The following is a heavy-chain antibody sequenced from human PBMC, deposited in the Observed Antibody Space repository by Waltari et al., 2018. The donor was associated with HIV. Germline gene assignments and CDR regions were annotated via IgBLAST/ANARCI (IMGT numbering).Heavy chain of an antibody. CDR1: GGSISSSSYY. Sequence: QLQLQESGPGLVKPSETLSLTCTVSGGSISSSSYYWGWIRQPPGKGLEWIGSIYYSGSTYYNPSLKSRVTISVDTSKNQFSLKLSSVTAADTAVYYCARVVVPAAINYYYYGMDVWGQGTTVTVSS. CDR3: ARVVVPAAINYYYYGMDV. CDR2: IYYSGST. D-gene: IGHD2-2*02. J-gene: IGHJ6*02. V-gene: IGHV4-39*07.